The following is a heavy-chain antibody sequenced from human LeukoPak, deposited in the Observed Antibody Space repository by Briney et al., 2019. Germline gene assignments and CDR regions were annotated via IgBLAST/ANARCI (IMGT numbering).Heavy chain of an antibody. J-gene: IGHJ4*02. CDR3: AKDLDRSVVTARFDY. D-gene: IGHD2-21*02. V-gene: IGHV3-30*02. Sequence: GGSLRLSCAASGFTFSTYGMHWVRQAPGKGLEWVAFIRYDGSNKYYADSVKGRFTISRDNSKNTLYLQMNSLRAEDTAVYYCAKDLDRSVVTARFDYWGQGTLVTVSS. CDR1: GFTFSTYG. CDR2: IRYDGSNK.